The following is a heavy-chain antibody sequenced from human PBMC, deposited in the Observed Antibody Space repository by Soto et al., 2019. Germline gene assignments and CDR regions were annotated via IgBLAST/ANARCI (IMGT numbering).Heavy chain of an antibody. J-gene: IGHJ4*02. CDR3: ATAYDSSGYYDY. V-gene: IGHV1-3*01. D-gene: IGHD3-22*01. Sequence: ASVKVSCKASGYTCTSYAMHWVRQAPGQRLEWMGWINAGNGNTKYSQKFQGRVTITRDTSASTAYMELSSLRSEDTAVYYCATAYDSSGYYDYWGQGTLVTVS. CDR1: GYTCTSYA. CDR2: INAGNGNT.